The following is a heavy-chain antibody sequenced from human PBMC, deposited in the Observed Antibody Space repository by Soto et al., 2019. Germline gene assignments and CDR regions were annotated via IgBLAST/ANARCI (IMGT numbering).Heavy chain of an antibody. Sequence: ASVKVSCKASGYTFTGYYMHWVRQAPGQGLEWMGWINPNSGGTNYAQNFQGRVTMTRDTSISTAYMELSRLRSDDTAVYYCARGGQYYEFWSGYQDYYYMDVWGKGTTVTVSS. D-gene: IGHD3-3*01. CDR2: INPNSGGT. V-gene: IGHV1-2*02. CDR1: GYTFTGYY. J-gene: IGHJ6*03. CDR3: ARGGQYYEFWSGYQDYYYMDV.